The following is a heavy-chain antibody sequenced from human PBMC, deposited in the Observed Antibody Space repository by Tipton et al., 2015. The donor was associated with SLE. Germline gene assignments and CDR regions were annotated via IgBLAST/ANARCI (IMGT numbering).Heavy chain of an antibody. CDR3: ARDFSGDPWPSNYYMDV. Sequence: TLSLTCTVSGGSISSYSWSWIRQPPGKGLEWIGYIYYSGSTNYNPSLKSRVTISVDTAKNQFSLKLSSVTAADTAVYYCARDFSGDPWPSNYYMDVWGKGATVTVS. V-gene: IGHV4-59*01. D-gene: IGHD3-10*01. CDR2: IYYSGST. J-gene: IGHJ6*03. CDR1: GGSISSYS.